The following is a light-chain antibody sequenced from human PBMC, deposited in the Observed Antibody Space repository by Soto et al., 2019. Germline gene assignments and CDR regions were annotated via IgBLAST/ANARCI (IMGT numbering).Light chain of an antibody. CDR1: QNIRSR. CDR3: QQLNFFPIT. CDR2: VAS. J-gene: IGKJ5*01. V-gene: IGKV1-5*01. Sequence: DFQITQSPSTLSAPLGDRVTITCRASQNIRSRLAWFQQKPGKAPKLLIYVASSLQSGVPSRFSGSGSGTDFTLTITSLQPEDFVTYYCQQLNFFPITFGQGTRLEIK.